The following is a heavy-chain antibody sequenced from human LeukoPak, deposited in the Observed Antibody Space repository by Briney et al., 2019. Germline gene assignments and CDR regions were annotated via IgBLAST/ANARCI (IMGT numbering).Heavy chain of an antibody. CDR2: INPNSGGT. J-gene: IGHJ6*03. CDR3: ARVWAAARPRFDYMDV. CDR1: GYTFTGYY. Sequence: EASVKVSCKASGYTFTGYYMHWVRQVPGQGLEWMGWINPNSGGTNYAQKFQGRVTMTTDTSTSTAYMELRSLRSDDTAVYYCARVWAAARPRFDYMDVWGKGTTVTVSS. D-gene: IGHD6-13*01. V-gene: IGHV1-2*02.